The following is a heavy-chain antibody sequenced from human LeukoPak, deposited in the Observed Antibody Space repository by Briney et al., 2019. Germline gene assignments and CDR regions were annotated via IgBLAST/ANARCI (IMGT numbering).Heavy chain of an antibody. CDR3: ARHLSSSGWTYFNY. Sequence: SETLSLTCTASGGSISSYYWSWIRQPPGKGLEWIGYIYYSGSTNYNPSLKSRVTISVDTSKNQFSLKLSSVTAADTAVYYCARHLSSSGWTYFNYWGQGTLVTVSS. D-gene: IGHD6-19*01. J-gene: IGHJ4*02. CDR2: IYYSGST. V-gene: IGHV4-59*08. CDR1: GGSISSYY.